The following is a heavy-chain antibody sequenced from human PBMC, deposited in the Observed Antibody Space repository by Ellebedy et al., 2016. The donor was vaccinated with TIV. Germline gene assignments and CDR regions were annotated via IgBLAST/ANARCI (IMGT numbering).Heavy chain of an antibody. Sequence: MPSETLSLTCTVSGGSISSSSYYWSWIRQPPGKGLEWIGYIYYSGSTNYNPSLKSRVTISVDTSKNQFYLKLSSVTAADTAVYYCAKSPGWRYYYYGKDVWGQGTTVTVSS. V-gene: IGHV4-61*05. CDR3: AKSPGWRYYYYGKDV. D-gene: IGHD3-3*01. J-gene: IGHJ6*02. CDR1: GGSISSSSYY. CDR2: IYYSGST.